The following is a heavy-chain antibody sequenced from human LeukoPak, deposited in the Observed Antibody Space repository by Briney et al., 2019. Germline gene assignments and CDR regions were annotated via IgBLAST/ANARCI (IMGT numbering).Heavy chain of an antibody. Sequence: GGSLRLSCAASGFTVSSNEMSWVRQAPGKGLEWVSSISGGSTYYADSRKGRFTISRDNAKNSLYLQMNSLRAEDTALYYCAKDSRGDYTDAFDIWGQGTMVTVSS. V-gene: IGHV3-38-3*01. J-gene: IGHJ3*02. CDR2: ISGGST. CDR3: AKDSRGDYTDAFDI. D-gene: IGHD2-21*02. CDR1: GFTVSSNE.